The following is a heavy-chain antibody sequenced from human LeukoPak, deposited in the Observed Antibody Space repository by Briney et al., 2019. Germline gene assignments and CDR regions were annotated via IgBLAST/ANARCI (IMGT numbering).Heavy chain of an antibody. CDR2: IRSKANSYAT. J-gene: IGHJ4*02. CDR3: TRLESGWTDY. CDR1: GFTFSSYR. Sequence: GSLRLSCAASGFTFSSYRMSWVRQASGKGLEWVGRIRSKANSYATAYAASVKGRFTISRDDSKNTAYLQMNSLKTEDTAVYYCTRLESGWTDYWGQGTLVTVSS. V-gene: IGHV3-73*01. D-gene: IGHD6-19*01.